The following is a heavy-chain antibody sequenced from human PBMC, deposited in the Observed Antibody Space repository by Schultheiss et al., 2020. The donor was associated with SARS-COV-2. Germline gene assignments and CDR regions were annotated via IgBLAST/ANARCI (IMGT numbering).Heavy chain of an antibody. CDR3: VKTQYNYGFY. Sequence: GGSLRLSCAASGFTFSSYGMHWVRQAPGKGLEWVAVISYDGSSKYYADSVKGRCTISRDNSKNTLYLQMNSLRAEDTAVYYCVKTQYNYGFYWGQGTLVTVSS. CDR2: ISYDGSSK. V-gene: IGHV3-30*18. CDR1: GFTFSSYG. J-gene: IGHJ4*02. D-gene: IGHD5-18*01.